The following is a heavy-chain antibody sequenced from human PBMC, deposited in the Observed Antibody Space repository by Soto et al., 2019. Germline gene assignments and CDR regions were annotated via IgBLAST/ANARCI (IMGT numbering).Heavy chain of an antibody. Sequence: SETLSLTCAVYGGSFSGYYWSWIRQPPGKGLEWIGEINHSGSTNYNPSLKIRVTISVDTSKNQFSLKLSSVTAADTAVYYCARTPHMKRPRSRLNDFDYWGQGTLVTVSS. CDR1: GGSFSGYY. CDR2: INHSGST. V-gene: IGHV4-34*01. J-gene: IGHJ4*02. D-gene: IGHD5-12*01. CDR3: ARTPHMKRPRSRLNDFDY.